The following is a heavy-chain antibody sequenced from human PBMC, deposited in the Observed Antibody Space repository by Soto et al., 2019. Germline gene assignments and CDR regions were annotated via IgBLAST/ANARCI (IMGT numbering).Heavy chain of an antibody. J-gene: IGHJ5*02. D-gene: IGHD3-10*01. CDR3: TVVVTMVRGVMVP. V-gene: IGHV3-73*02. CDR2: IRSKANSYAT. CDR1: GFTFSGSA. Sequence: EVQLVESGGGLVQPGGSLKLSCAASGFTFSGSAMHWVRQASGKGLEWVGRIRSKANSYATAYAASVKGRFTISRDDSKNTAYLQMNSLKTEDTAVYYCTVVVTMVRGVMVPWGQGTLVTVSS.